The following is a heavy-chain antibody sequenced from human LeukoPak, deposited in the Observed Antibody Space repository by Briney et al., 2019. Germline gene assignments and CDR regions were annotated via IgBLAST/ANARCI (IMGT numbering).Heavy chain of an antibody. CDR2: ILSDGSKE. D-gene: IGHD3-10*01. V-gene: IGHV3-33*03. CDR3: AKDITMVRGVFDY. CDR1: GFTFSSYG. Sequence: QPGGSLRLSCAASGFTFSSYGMHWVRQAPGKGLEWVAVILSDGSKESYTDSVKGRFTISRDNAKNSLYLQMNSLRAEDTALYYCAKDITMVRGVFDYWGQGTLVTVSS. J-gene: IGHJ4*02.